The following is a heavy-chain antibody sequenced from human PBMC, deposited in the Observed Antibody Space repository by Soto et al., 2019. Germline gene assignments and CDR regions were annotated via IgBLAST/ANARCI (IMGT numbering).Heavy chain of an antibody. Sequence: ASVKVSCKFSGYTFTSYDINWVRQATGQGLEWMGWMNPNSGNTGYAQKFQGRVTMTRNTSISTAYMELSSLRSEDTAVYYCAKSPSSYSSGWYIGAGGDYGMDVWGKGTTGTVSS. J-gene: IGHJ6*04. V-gene: IGHV1-8*01. CDR2: MNPNSGNT. CDR3: AKSPSSYSSGWYIGAGGDYGMDV. D-gene: IGHD6-19*01. CDR1: GYTFTSYD.